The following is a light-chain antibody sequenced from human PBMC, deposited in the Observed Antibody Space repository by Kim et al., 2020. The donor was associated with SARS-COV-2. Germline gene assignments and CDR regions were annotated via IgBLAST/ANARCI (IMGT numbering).Light chain of an antibody. J-gene: IGKJ4*01. V-gene: IGKV3-15*01. CDR1: QSVSSD. CDR2: DAS. CDR3: QQYNNWPPLT. Sequence: EIVMTQSPATLSVSPGESATLSCRASQSVSSDLAWYQQKPGQAPRLLIYDASTRATDIPARFSGSGSGTEFTLTITSLQSGDVAVYYCQQYNNWPPLTFGGGTKVEIK.